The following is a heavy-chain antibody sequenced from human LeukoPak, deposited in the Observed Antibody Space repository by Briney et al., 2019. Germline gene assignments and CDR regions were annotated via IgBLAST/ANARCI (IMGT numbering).Heavy chain of an antibody. V-gene: IGHV3-30*18. Sequence: GRSLRLSCAASGFTFSSYGMHWVRQAPGKGLEWVAVISYDGSNKYYADSVKGRFTISRDNSKNTLYLQMNSLRAEDTAVYYCAKARSEDWFDPWGQGTLVTVSS. CDR2: ISYDGSNK. CDR1: GFTFSSYG. CDR3: AKARSEDWFDP. J-gene: IGHJ5*02.